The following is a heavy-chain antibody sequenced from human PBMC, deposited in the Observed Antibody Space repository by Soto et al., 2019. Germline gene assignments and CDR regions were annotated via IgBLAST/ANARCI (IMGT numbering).Heavy chain of an antibody. CDR1: GGSFGGYY. CDR2: INHSGST. J-gene: IGHJ5*02. V-gene: IGHV4-34*01. Sequence: PSETLSLTCAVYGGSFGGYYWSWIRQPPGKGLEWIGEINHSGSTNYNPSLKSRVTISVDTSKNQFSLKLSSVTAADTAVYYCARASRITIFGVAKGWFDPWGQGTLVTVSS. CDR3: ARASRITIFGVAKGWFDP. D-gene: IGHD3-3*01.